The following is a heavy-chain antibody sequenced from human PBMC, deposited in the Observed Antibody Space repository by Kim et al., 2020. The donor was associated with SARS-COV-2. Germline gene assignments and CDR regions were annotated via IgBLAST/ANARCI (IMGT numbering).Heavy chain of an antibody. CDR1: GFTFSSYS. CDR3: ARDRIMDSRGDY. D-gene: IGHD6-13*01. J-gene: IGHJ4*02. Sequence: GGSLRLSCAASGFTFSSYSMNWVRQAPGKGLEWVSSISSSSSYIYYADSVKGRFTISRDNAKNSLYLQMNSLRAEDTAVYYCARDRIMDSRGDYWGQGTLVTVSS. V-gene: IGHV3-21*01. CDR2: ISSSSSYI.